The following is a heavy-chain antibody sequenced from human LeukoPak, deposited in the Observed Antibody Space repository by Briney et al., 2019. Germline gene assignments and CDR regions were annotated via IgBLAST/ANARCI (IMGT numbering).Heavy chain of an antibody. V-gene: IGHV3-7*01. CDR3: ARDWVGIVVVPAAIPLDY. D-gene: IGHD2-2*02. Sequence: PGGSLRLSCAASGFTFSSHWMSWVRQAPGKGLEWVANINQDGTSEKYVDSVKGRFTISRDNAKSSLDLQMNSLRAEDTAVYYCARDWVGIVVVPAAIPLDYWGQGTLVTVSS. CDR1: GFTFSSHW. J-gene: IGHJ4*02. CDR2: INQDGTSE.